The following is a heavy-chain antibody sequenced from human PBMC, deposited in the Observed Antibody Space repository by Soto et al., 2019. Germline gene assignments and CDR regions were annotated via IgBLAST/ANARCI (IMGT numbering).Heavy chain of an antibody. D-gene: IGHD2-8*01. CDR1: GGTFSSYA. J-gene: IGHJ6*02. V-gene: IGHV1-69*13. Sequence: SVKVSCKASGGTFSSYAISWVRQAPGQGLEWMGGIIPIFGTANYAQKFQGRVTITADESTSTAYMELSSLRSEDTAVYYCARGGYCTNGVCYEGRYDAIDVWGQGPTMTVYS. CDR3: ARGGYCTNGVCYEGRYDAIDV. CDR2: IIPIFGTA.